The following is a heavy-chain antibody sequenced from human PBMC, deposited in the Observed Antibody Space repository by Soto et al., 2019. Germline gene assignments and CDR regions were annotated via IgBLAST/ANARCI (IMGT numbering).Heavy chain of an antibody. CDR2: INPSGDKT. CDR1: GYTFTRYH. CDR3: AVWNSLGNXNFWSGPLDF. Sequence: AAVKVSCKASGYTFTRYHVHWVRQAPGQGLEWMGIINPSGDKTRYAQKFQGRVTMTGDTSTSTVYMELSSLRSEDTAVYYCAVWNSLGNXNFWSGPLDFWGQGALVTVSS. V-gene: IGHV1-46*01. D-gene: IGHD3-3*01. J-gene: IGHJ4*02.